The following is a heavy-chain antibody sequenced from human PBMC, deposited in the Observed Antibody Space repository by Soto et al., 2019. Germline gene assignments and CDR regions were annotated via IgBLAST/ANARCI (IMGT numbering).Heavy chain of an antibody. CDR1: GDSISSYY. CDR3: ARQGPKYSGGGWYFDV. V-gene: IGHV4-59*01. D-gene: IGHD2-15*01. Sequence: SEPLSLTWAVSGDSISSYYCRWIRQPQGKGLESIGYLYYGRSANYNPSLKSRVTLSVDTSTNQCSLTLSSMTAADTAVYYCARQGPKYSGGGWYFDVWGQGTLVTVSS. J-gene: IGHJ4*02. CDR2: LYYGRSA.